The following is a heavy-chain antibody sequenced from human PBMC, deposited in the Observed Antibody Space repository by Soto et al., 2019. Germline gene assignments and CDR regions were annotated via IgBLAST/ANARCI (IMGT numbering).Heavy chain of an antibody. D-gene: IGHD3-3*01. CDR1: GDSISNSRFY. CDR2: IYHTGNA. J-gene: IGHJ6*02. CDR3: ARGNYDFWSGYGFHYYYGMDV. V-gene: IGHV4-39*01. Sequence: SETLSLTCSVSGDSISNSRFYWAWIRQPPGEGLEWIGSIYHTGNAYYNPSLKSRVTISVDTSKNQFSLKLTSVTAADAALYYCARGNYDFWSGYGFHYYYGMDVWGQGTTVTVSS.